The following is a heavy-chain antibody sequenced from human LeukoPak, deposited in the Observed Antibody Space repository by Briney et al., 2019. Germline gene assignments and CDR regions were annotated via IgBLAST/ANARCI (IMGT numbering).Heavy chain of an antibody. Sequence: GGTLRLSCAATGFSFSSYALSWVRLAPGKGLEWVSAISSGGDRTYYADSVTGRFTISRDNSKNMLFLQMSSLRAEDAAMYYCTREAIATGYAYDWGQGTLVTVFS. D-gene: IGHD3-16*01. CDR2: ISSGGDRT. CDR1: GFSFSSYA. J-gene: IGHJ4*02. CDR3: TREAIATGYAYD. V-gene: IGHV3-23*01.